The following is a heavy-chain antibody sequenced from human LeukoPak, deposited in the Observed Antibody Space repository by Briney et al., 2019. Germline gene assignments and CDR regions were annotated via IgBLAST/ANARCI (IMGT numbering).Heavy chain of an antibody. CDR2: VNPNSGDT. V-gene: IGHV1-2*02. J-gene: IGHJ4*02. CDR3: ARAGPLYTGAYLAY. Sequence: ASVKVSCKASGYTFTGYYIHWVRQAPGQGLQWMGWVNPNSGDTISAQKLHGRVTLTTDTSITAAYMELSSLTSDDTAVYFCARAGPLYTGAYLAYWGQGTLVTVSS. CDR1: GYTFTGYY. D-gene: IGHD7-27*01.